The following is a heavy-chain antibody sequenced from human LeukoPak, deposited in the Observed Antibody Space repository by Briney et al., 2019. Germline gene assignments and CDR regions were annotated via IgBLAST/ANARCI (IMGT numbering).Heavy chain of an antibody. Sequence: ASVKVSCKASGYTFAGYYMHWVRQAPGQGLEWMGRINPNSGGTNYAQKFQGRVTMTRDTSISTAYMELSRLRSDDTAVYYCARDRYYYDSSGYCGYWGQGTLVTVSS. CDR2: INPNSGGT. CDR1: GYTFAGYY. CDR3: ARDRYYYDSSGYCGY. V-gene: IGHV1-2*06. J-gene: IGHJ4*02. D-gene: IGHD3-22*01.